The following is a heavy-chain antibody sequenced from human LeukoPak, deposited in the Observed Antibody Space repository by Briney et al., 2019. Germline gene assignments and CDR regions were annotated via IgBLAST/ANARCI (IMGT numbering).Heavy chain of an antibody. CDR3: ATHNTIFGGDDP. J-gene: IGHJ5*02. D-gene: IGHD3-3*01. CDR1: GGSIRSRSHN. V-gene: IGHV4-39*01. Sequence: PSETLSLTCIVSGGSIRSRSHNWGWIRQPPGKGLEWLGNIFYSGSTYYNPSLKSRITISVDTSKNQFSLNLTSVTAADTAVYYCATHNTIFGGDDPWGQGTQVTVSS. CDR2: IFYSGST.